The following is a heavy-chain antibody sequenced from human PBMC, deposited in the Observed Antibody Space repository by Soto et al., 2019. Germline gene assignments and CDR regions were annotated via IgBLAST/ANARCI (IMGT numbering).Heavy chain of an antibody. CDR2: IKSKTDGGTT. CDR1: GFTFSNAW. Sequence: PGGSLRLSCAASGFTFSNAWMSWVRQAPGKGLEWVGRIKSKTDGGTTDYAAPVKGRFTISRDDSKNTLYLETSSLRHEDTAVYYCAKGLTEFGYYYGLDVWGQGTTVTVSS. J-gene: IGHJ6*02. V-gene: IGHV3-15*01. CDR3: AKGLTEFGYYYGLDV. D-gene: IGHD3-10*01.